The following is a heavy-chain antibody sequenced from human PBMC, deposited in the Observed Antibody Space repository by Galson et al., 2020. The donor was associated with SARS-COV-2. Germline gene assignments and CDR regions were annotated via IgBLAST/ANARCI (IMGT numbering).Heavy chain of an antibody. CDR2: ITSTGTT. CDR1: GGSISSGGYS. Sequence: SETLSLTCIVSGGSISSGGYSWTWIRQPPAQGLEWIGYITSTGTTHHHPSLKSRVSIPVDTSKNQFSLKLSSVTAADTAVYFCARDVNQAAAGYRYYGVDVWGQGTTVTVTS. CDR3: ARDVNQAAAGYRYYGVDV. V-gene: IGHV4-31*03. D-gene: IGHD6-13*01. J-gene: IGHJ6*02.